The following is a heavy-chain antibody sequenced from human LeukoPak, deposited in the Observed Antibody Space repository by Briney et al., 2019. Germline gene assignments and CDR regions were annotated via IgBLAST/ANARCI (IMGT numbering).Heavy chain of an antibody. Sequence: SETLSLTCTVSGGSISSSSYYWGWIRQPPGRGLEGVGSIYYSGSTYYNPSLKSRVTISVDTSKNLFSLKLSSVTAADTAVYYCASLIVVVVARFDYWGQGTLVTVSS. CDR3: ASLIVVVVARFDY. CDR2: IYYSGST. V-gene: IGHV4-39*07. CDR1: GGSISSSSYY. J-gene: IGHJ4*02. D-gene: IGHD2-15*01.